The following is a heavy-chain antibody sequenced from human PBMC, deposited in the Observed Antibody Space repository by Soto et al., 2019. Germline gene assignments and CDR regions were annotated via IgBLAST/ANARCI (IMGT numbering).Heavy chain of an antibody. CDR1: GFTFSSYG. V-gene: IGHV3-30*18. J-gene: IGHJ4*02. CDR2: ISYDGSNK. CDR3: AKDSDLWAATGPFDY. D-gene: IGHD2-15*01. Sequence: GGSLRLSCAASGFTFSSYGMHWVRQAPGKGLEWVAVISYDGSNKYYADSVKGRFTISRDNSKNTLYLQMNSLRAEDTAVYYCAKDSDLWAATGPFDYWGQGTLVTVSS.